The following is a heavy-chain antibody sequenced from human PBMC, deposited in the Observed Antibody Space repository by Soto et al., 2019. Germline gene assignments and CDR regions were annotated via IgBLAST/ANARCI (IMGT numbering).Heavy chain of an antibody. CDR2: INPSGGST. CDR3: ARPILRAAAAHYYYYGMDV. Sequence: ASVKVSCKASGYTFTSYYIHWVRQAPGQGLEWMGIINPSGGSTSYEQKFQGRVTMTRDTSTSTVYMELRSLRSEDTAVYYCARPILRAAAAHYYYYGMDVWGQGTTVTV. CDR1: GYTFTSYY. V-gene: IGHV1-46*01. J-gene: IGHJ6*02. D-gene: IGHD6-13*01.